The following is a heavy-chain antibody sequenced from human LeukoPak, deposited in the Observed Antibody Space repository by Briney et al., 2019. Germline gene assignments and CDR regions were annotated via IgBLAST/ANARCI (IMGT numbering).Heavy chain of an antibody. D-gene: IGHD2-2*02. Sequence: QPGGSLRLSCAASGFTFSSYSMNWVRQAPGKGLEWVSAISGSGGSTYYADSVKGRFTISRDNSKNTLYLQMNSLRAEDTAAYYCAKDSNLGLLYPYDAFDIWGQGTMVTASS. CDR3: AKDSNLGLLYPYDAFDI. CDR2: ISGSGGST. J-gene: IGHJ3*02. CDR1: GFTFSSYS. V-gene: IGHV3-23*01.